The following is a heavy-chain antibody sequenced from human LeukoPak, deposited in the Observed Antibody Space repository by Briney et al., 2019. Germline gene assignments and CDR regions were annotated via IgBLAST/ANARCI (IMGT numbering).Heavy chain of an antibody. CDR1: GGTFSSYA. V-gene: IGHV1-69*05. CDR2: IIPIFGTA. D-gene: IGHD1-26*01. CDR3: ARQWELLLSPDY. Sequence: ASVKVSCKASGGTFSSYAISWVRQAPGQGLEWMGGIIPIFGTANYAQKLQGRVTMTTDTSTSTAYMELRSLRSDDTAVYYCARQWELLLSPDYWGQGTLVTVSS. J-gene: IGHJ4*02.